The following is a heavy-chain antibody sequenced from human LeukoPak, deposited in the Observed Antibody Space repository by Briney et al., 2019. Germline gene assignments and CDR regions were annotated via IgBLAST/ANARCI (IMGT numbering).Heavy chain of an antibody. J-gene: IGHJ6*02. Sequence: SETLSLACTVSGGSISRYYWSWIRQPPGKGLEWIGYIYFSGATNYNPSLKSRVTISVDTSKNQFSLKLSSVTAADTAVYYCAREDPQTTVPEGLDVWGQGTTVIVSS. CDR3: AREDPQTTVPEGLDV. CDR1: GGSISRYY. V-gene: IGHV4-59*01. CDR2: IYFSGAT. D-gene: IGHD4-17*01.